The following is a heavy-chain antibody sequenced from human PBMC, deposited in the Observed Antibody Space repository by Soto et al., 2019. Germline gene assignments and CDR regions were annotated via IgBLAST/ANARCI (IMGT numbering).Heavy chain of an antibody. CDR2: IDPSDSYT. V-gene: IGHV5-10-1*01. CDR3: ASHYDSSLSGAFDI. Sequence: GEPMKISCNGSGYSFTSYWISWVGQMPGKGLEWMGRIDPSDSYTNYSPSFQGHVTISADKSISTAYLQWSSLKASDTAMYYCASHYDSSLSGAFDIWGQGTMVTVSS. J-gene: IGHJ3*02. CDR1: GYSFTSYW. D-gene: IGHD3-22*01.